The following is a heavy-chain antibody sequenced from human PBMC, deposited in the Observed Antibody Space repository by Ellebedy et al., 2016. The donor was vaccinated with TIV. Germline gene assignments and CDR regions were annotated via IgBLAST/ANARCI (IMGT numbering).Heavy chain of an antibody. CDR1: GFTFSSYW. V-gene: IGHV3-7*01. CDR2: TKQDGSEK. J-gene: IGHJ4*02. CDR3: ARWPATVFGVVKPPDY. Sequence: GESLKISCAASGFTFSSYWVSWVRQAPGKGLEWVANTKQDGSEKYYVDSVKGRFTVSRDNAKNSLYLQMNSLRAEDTAVYYCARWPATVFGVVKPPDYWGQGTLVTVSS. D-gene: IGHD3-3*01.